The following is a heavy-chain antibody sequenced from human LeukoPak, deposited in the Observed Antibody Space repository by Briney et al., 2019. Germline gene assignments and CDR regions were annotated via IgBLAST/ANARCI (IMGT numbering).Heavy chain of an antibody. J-gene: IGHJ4*02. D-gene: IGHD3-22*01. CDR3: ATAYYYDSSGYYPLGY. Sequence: ASVTVSCKVSGYTLTELSMHWVRQAPGKGLEWMGGFDPEDGETIYAQKFQGRVTMTEDTSTDTAYMELSSLRSEDTAVYYCATAYYYDSSGYYPLGYWGQGTLVTVSS. CDR2: FDPEDGET. V-gene: IGHV1-24*01. CDR1: GYTLTELS.